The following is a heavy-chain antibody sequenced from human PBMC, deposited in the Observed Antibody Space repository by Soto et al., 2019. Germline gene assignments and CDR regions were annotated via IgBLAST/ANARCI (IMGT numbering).Heavy chain of an antibody. CDR1: GDSIISSDFY. J-gene: IGHJ5*02. CDR2: IFYLGSS. CDR3: ARHSLALRKNNWFDP. D-gene: IGHD3-3*02. V-gene: IGHV4-39*01. Sequence: SESLSLACPVSGDSIISSDFYWGWVRQPPGKGLEWIGSIFYLGSSYYNPSLKSRVTMSVDTSKNQFSLRLRSVTAADTALYFCARHSLALRKNNWFDPWGQGIMVTVSS.